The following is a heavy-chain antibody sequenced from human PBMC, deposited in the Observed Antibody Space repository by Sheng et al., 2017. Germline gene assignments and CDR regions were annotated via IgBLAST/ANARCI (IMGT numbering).Heavy chain of an antibody. Sequence: EVQLLESGGGLVQPGGSLRLSCAASGFIFSGFAMSWVRQAPGKGLEWVSAISGSGHTTYYTDSVKGRFTVSNDNSKNTMYLQMNSLRAEDTAIYYCARLTYYYVRDWGQGTLVTVSS. V-gene: IGHV3-23*01. D-gene: IGHD3-10*02. CDR2: ISGSGHTT. CDR1: GFIFSGFA. J-gene: IGHJ4*02. CDR3: ARLTYYYVRD.